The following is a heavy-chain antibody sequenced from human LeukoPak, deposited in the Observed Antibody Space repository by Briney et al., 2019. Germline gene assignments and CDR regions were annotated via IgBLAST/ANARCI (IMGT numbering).Heavy chain of an antibody. D-gene: IGHD4-17*01. CDR3: ARAFTVMGAFDI. CDR2: IDPSGGRT. CDR1: GYTFTSYY. Sequence: ASVKVSCKASGYTFTSYYMHWVRQAPGQGLEWMGRIDPSGGRTSYAQKFRDRVTMTRDTSTTTIYMELSSLRSEDTAVYYCARAFTVMGAFDIWGQGTMVTVSS. V-gene: IGHV1-46*01. J-gene: IGHJ3*02.